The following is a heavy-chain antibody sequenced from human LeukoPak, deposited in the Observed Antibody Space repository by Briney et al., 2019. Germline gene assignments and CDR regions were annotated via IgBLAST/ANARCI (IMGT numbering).Heavy chain of an antibody. CDR3: LRDIEF. J-gene: IGHJ4*02. V-gene: IGHV3-74*01. D-gene: IGHD2-15*01. Sequence: PGGSLRLSCAAPGFTFSSHWMDWVRQAPGKGLVWVSRIKSDGGFTTYADSVKGRFTISRDNAKNTLYLQMNSLRAEDTAVYYCLRDIEFGGQGILVTVSS. CDR2: IKSDGGFT. CDR1: GFTFSSHW.